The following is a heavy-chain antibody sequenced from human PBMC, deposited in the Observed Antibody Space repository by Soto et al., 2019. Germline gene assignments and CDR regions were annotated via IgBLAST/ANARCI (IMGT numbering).Heavy chain of an antibody. D-gene: IGHD6-13*01. CDR1: GGSISTYY. CDR2: INYNGRT. V-gene: IGHV4-59*01. Sequence: SETLSLTCSVSGGSISTYYWIWIRQPPGKGLEWIGYINYNGRTNYNPSLKSRVTMSLDTSKNQFSLKLRSVTAADTAVFYCARYAGSSWFDYWGQGTLVTVSS. CDR3: ARYAGSSWFDY. J-gene: IGHJ4*02.